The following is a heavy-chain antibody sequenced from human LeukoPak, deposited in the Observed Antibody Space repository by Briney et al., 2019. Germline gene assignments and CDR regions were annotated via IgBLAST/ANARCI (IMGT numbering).Heavy chain of an antibody. Sequence: ASVKVSCKASGYTFTGYYMHWVRQAPAQGLEWMGWINPNSGGTNYAQKFQGRVTMTRDTSISTAYMELSRLRSDGTAVYYCAILSYYYDSSGYPFDYWGQGTLVTVSS. V-gene: IGHV1-2*02. J-gene: IGHJ4*02. CDR2: INPNSGGT. CDR1: GYTFTGYY. D-gene: IGHD3-22*01. CDR3: AILSYYYDSSGYPFDY.